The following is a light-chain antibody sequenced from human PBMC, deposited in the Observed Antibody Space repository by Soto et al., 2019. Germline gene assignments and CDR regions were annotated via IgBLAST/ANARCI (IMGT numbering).Light chain of an antibody. J-gene: IGLJ1*01. CDR2: EVS. V-gene: IGLV2-23*02. Sequence: QSALTQPASVSGSPGQSITISCTGTNTDIGNYNLVSWYQHHPDKAPKLIIYEVSQRPSGVSPRFFASKSGNTASLTISGLQAEDEADYYCCSYACRGEVFGTGTQLTVL. CDR3: CSYACRGEV. CDR1: NTDIGNYNL.